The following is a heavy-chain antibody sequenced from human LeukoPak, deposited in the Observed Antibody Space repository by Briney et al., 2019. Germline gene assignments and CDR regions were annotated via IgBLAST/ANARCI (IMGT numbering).Heavy chain of an antibody. V-gene: IGHV4-34*07. CDR2: INHTGHI. D-gene: IGHD2-15*01. Sequence: SETLSPTCAVYGASFSNYFWNWLRQPPRKGLEWIAEINHTGHINYHPSLKSRVTISVDKSKNTFSLQLTTVTAEDTAVYYCVLLGGVVGSTQDLWGQGTLVTVSA. CDR3: VLLGGVVGSTQDL. J-gene: IGHJ4*02. CDR1: GASFSNYF.